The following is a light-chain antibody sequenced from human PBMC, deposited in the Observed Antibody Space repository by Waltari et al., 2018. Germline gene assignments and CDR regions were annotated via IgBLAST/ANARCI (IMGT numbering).Light chain of an antibody. Sequence: DVQMTHSSSTLSASVGDRVTITCRASQSVSVWLAWYQQKPGKAPKLLIYAASSLESGVPSRFSGSGSGTEFTLTISVLQTDDFATYYCQQYNSYSTFGQGTKVEIK. CDR1: QSVSVW. V-gene: IGKV1-5*03. CDR3: QQYNSYST. CDR2: AAS. J-gene: IGKJ1*01.